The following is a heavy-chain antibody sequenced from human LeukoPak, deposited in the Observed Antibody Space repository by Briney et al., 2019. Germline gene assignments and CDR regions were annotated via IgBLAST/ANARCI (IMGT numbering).Heavy chain of an antibody. V-gene: IGHV4-59*01. D-gene: IGHD3-22*01. CDR2: IYYSGST. CDR3: ARDHHDSSGFDY. J-gene: IGHJ4*02. Sequence: KTSETLSLTCAVYGGSFSGYYWSWIRQPPGKGLEWIGYIYYSGSTNYNPSLKSRVTISVDTSKNQFSLKLSSVTAADTAVYYCARDHHDSSGFDYWGQGTLVTVSS. CDR1: GGSFSGYY.